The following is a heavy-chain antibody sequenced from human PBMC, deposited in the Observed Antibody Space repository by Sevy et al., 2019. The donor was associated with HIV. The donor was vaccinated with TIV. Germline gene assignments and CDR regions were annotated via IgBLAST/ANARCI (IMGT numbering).Heavy chain of an antibody. J-gene: IGHJ4*02. Sequence: GGSLRLSCAASGFTFSSYAMNWVRQAPGKGLEWVSGISGSGGSGEKTNYADSVKGRFTISRDDSKNTLYLQMNSLRAGDTAVYYCAKESRDSSGWYVVGYWGQGTLVTVSS. V-gene: IGHV3-23*01. CDR1: GFTFSSYA. D-gene: IGHD6-19*01. CDR3: AKESRDSSGWYVVGY. CDR2: ISGSGGSGEKT.